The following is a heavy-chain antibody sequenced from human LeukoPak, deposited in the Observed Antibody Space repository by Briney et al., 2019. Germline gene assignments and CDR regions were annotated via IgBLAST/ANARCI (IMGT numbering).Heavy chain of an antibody. Sequence: PSQTLSLTYAVSGVSFTSVDYYWTWIRQRPGQGLEWLAYMFYTGDTSYNPSLKRRLTMSADTSKSQFSLTVNSVTAADTAVYLCARVRIVAANGEEALSPPDAYDVWGQGTVVTVSS. CDR2: MFYTGDT. CDR3: ARVRIVAANGEEALSPPDAYDV. CDR1: GVSFTSVDYY. V-gene: IGHV4-31*11. D-gene: IGHD5-12*01. J-gene: IGHJ3*01.